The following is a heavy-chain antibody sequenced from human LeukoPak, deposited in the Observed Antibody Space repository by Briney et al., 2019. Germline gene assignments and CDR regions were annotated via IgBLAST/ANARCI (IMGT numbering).Heavy chain of an antibody. CDR2: VKSDGSDT. Sequence: SGGSLRLSCAASGSTFSRYWMHWVRQAPGKGLVWVSRVKSDGSDTIYADSVKGRFTISRDNAKNTLYLQMDNLRAEDTAVYYCTTGIGNYYYYWGQGTLVTVAS. CDR3: TTGIGNYYYY. D-gene: IGHD3-10*01. J-gene: IGHJ4*02. V-gene: IGHV3-74*01. CDR1: GSTFSRYW.